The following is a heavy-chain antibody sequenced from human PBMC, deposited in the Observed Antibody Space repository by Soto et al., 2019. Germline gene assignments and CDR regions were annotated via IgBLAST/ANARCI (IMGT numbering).Heavy chain of an antibody. CDR2: IHGNGGSA. CDR1: GFTFSSYA. CDR3: ARGRDRDTVTTFDY. J-gene: IGHJ4*02. V-gene: IGHV3-23*01. Sequence: EVQLLESGGGLLQRGGSLRLSCAASGFTFSSYAMNWVRKAPGKGLEWVSVIHGNGGSAYYADSVKGRFTISRDNSKNTLFLQMNRLRVEDTAIYFCARGRDRDTVTTFDYWGQGALVTVSP. D-gene: IGHD4-17*01.